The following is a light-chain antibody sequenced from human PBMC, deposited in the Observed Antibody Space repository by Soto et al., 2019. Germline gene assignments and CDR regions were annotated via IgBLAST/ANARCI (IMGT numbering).Light chain of an antibody. CDR2: GVS. Sequence: EIVLTQSPGTLSLSPGERGTLSCRASQSVSTGQIAWYQQKYGQAPRLLMYGVSSRAAGIPDRFSGSGSGTDFTLTISSLEPEDFAVYYCQQYGRLPFTFGPGTKVDIK. CDR3: QQYGRLPFT. V-gene: IGKV3-20*01. CDR1: QSVSTGQ. J-gene: IGKJ3*01.